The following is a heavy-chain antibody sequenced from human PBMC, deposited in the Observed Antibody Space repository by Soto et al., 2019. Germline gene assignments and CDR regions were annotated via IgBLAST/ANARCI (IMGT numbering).Heavy chain of an antibody. CDR2: ISGSGGST. V-gene: IGHV3-23*01. CDR3: ATSGYSSGWYALEGGGGPSLIDY. Sequence: PGGSLRLSCAASGFTFSSYAMSWVRQAPGKGLEWVSAISGSGGSTYYADSVKGRFTISRDNSKNTLYLQMNSLRAEDTAVYYCATSGYSSGWYALEGGGGPSLIDYWGQGTLVTVSS. CDR1: GFTFSSYA. J-gene: IGHJ4*02. D-gene: IGHD6-19*01.